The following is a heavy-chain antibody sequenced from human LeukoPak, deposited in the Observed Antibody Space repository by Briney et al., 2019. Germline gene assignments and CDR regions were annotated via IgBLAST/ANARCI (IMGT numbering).Heavy chain of an antibody. J-gene: IGHJ4*02. CDR3: ARDSGTEPYMGKLDY. V-gene: IGHV1-69*05. D-gene: IGHD1-14*01. CDR2: IIPIFGTA. Sequence: LVKVPCKASGGTFSSYAISWVRQAPGQGLEWMGGIIPIFGTANYAQKFQGRVTITTDESTSTAYLELSSLRSEETAVYYCARDSGTEPYMGKLDYWGQGTLVTVSS. CDR1: GGTFSSYA.